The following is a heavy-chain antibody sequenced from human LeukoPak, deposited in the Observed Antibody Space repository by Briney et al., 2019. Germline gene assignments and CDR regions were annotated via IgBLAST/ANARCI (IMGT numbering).Heavy chain of an antibody. CDR3: ARVSAHGICDS. D-gene: IGHD3-3*01. Sequence: PGGSLTLSCAASGFTFSDYAMTWVRQAPGKGLEWVSAITSGGVTTFYADSVKGRFTISRDNSKNTLYLQLNSLRAEDTALYFCARVSAHGICDSWGRGTLVTVSS. CDR2: ITSGGVTT. CDR1: GFTFSDYA. V-gene: IGHV3-23*01. J-gene: IGHJ4*02.